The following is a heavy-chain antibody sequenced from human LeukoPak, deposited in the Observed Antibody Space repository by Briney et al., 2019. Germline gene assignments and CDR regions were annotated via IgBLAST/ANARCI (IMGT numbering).Heavy chain of an antibody. Sequence: SETLSLTCTVSGGSISSYYWSWIRQPPGKGLEWIGYIYYSGSTNYNPSLKSRVTISVDTSKNQFSLKLSSVTAADTAVYYCARERGAGPFDYWGQGTLVTVSS. CDR2: IYYSGST. CDR3: ARERGAGPFDY. J-gene: IGHJ4*02. D-gene: IGHD6-19*01. CDR1: GGSISSYY. V-gene: IGHV4-59*01.